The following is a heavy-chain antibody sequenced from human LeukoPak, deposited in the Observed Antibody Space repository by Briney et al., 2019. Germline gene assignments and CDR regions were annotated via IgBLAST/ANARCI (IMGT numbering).Heavy chain of an antibody. CDR2: IYYSGST. D-gene: IGHD3-22*01. J-gene: IGHJ4*02. CDR1: GGSISSSSYS. CDR3: ALSPYYYDSSGYSLGY. V-gene: IGHV4-39*01. Sequence: SSETLSLTCTVSGGSISSSSYSGGWIRQPPGKGLEWIGSIYYSGSTYYNPSLKSRVTISVDTSKNQFSLKLSSVTAADTAVYYCALSPYYYDSSGYSLGYWGQGTLVTVSS.